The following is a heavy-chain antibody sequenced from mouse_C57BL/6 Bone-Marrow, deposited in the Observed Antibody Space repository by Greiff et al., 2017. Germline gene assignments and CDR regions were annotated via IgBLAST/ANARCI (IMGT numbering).Heavy chain of an antibody. V-gene: IGHV1-69*01. J-gene: IGHJ2*01. Sequence: QVQLQQPGAELVMPGASVKLSCKASGYTFTSYWMHWVKQRPGQGLEWIGEIDPSDSYTNYNQKFKGKSTLTVDKSSSTAYMQLSSLTSEDSAVYYCASQAQSTCYFDYWGQGTTLTVSS. D-gene: IGHD2-1*01. CDR2: IDPSDSYT. CDR3: ASQAQSTCYFDY. CDR1: GYTFTSYW.